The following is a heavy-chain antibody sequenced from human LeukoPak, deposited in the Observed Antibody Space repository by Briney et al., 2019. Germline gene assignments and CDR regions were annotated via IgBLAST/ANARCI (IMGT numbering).Heavy chain of an antibody. CDR2: IYYSGST. D-gene: IGHD7-27*01. V-gene: IGHV4-59*12. J-gene: IGHJ2*01. CDR3: ARDKANWGVNGGWYFDL. Sequence: SETLSLTCTVSGGSISSYYWSWIRQPPGKGLEWIGSIYYSGSTYYNPSLKSRVTISVDTSKNQFSLKLSSVTAADTAVYYCARDKANWGVNGGWYFDLWGRGTLVTVSS. CDR1: GGSISSYY.